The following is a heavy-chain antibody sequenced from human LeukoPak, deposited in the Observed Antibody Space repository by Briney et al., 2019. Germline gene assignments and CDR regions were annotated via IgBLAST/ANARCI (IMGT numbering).Heavy chain of an antibody. J-gene: IGHJ6*04. D-gene: IGHD6-19*01. CDR1: GGTFSSYA. V-gene: IGHV1-69*13. CDR3: ARDIVRIAVAAPEFYYYYGMDV. Sequence: GASVKVSCKASGGTFSSYAISWVRQAPGQGLEWMGGIIPIFGTANYAQKFQGRVTITADESTSTAYMELSSLRSEDTAVYYCARDIVRIAVAAPEFYYYYGMDVWGKGTTVTVSS. CDR2: IIPIFGTA.